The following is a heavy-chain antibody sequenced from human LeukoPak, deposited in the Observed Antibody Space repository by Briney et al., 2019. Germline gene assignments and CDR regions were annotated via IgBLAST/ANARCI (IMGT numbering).Heavy chain of an antibody. CDR1: GGSISSYY. Sequence: SETLSLTCTVSGGSISSYYWSWIRQPPGKGLEWIGYIYYSGSTNYNPSLKSRVTISVDTSKNQFSLKLSSVTAADTAVYYCARDRALAQQLEYNWFDPWGQGTLVTVSS. D-gene: IGHD6-13*01. V-gene: IGHV4-59*12. CDR3: ARDRALAQQLEYNWFDP. CDR2: IYYSGST. J-gene: IGHJ5*02.